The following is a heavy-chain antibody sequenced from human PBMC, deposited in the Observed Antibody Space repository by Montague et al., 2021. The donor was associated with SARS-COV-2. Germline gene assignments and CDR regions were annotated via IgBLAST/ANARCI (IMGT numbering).Heavy chain of an antibody. CDR3: AGDDIVLQGVTKGMDV. Sequence: SETLSLTCTVSGGSISSSNYYWGWIRQPPGKGLEWIGNMYYSGSTYSNPSLKSRVTISIDTTKNQFSLKLSSVTAADTAVYYCAGDDIVLQGVTKGMDVWGQGTTVTVSS. CDR2: MYYSGST. CDR1: GGSISSSNYY. J-gene: IGHJ6*02. D-gene: IGHD3-10*01. V-gene: IGHV4-39*07.